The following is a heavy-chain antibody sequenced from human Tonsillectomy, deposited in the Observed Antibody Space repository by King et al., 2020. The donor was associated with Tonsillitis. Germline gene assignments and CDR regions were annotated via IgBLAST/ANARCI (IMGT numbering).Heavy chain of an antibody. CDR3: AKVHSSTWYWFDP. J-gene: IGHJ5*02. CDR2: IRYDGSYK. Sequence: VQLVESGGGVVQPGGSLRLSCAASGFPFSNYGMHWVRQAPGKGLEWVAFIRYDGSYKYYGDSVKGRFTISRDNSKNTLYLQMNSLEAEDTAVYYCAKVHSSTWYWFDPWGQGTLVTVSS. CDR1: GFPFSNYG. V-gene: IGHV3-30*02. D-gene: IGHD6-13*01.